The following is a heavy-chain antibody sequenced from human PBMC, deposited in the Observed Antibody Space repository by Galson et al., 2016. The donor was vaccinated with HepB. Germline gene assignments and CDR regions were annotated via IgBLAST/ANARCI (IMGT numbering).Heavy chain of an antibody. J-gene: IGHJ4*02. D-gene: IGHD4-11*01. V-gene: IGHV3-23*01. Sequence: SLRLSCAASGFSFGSYGMSWVRQAPGKGLEWVSTISGSGIHTFYGDAVKGRFTISRDNSKNTLYLQMRTLRVEDTAVYYCAKGNTVPDYWGQVTLVTVSS. CDR2: ISGSGIHT. CDR1: GFSFGSYG. CDR3: AKGNTVPDY.